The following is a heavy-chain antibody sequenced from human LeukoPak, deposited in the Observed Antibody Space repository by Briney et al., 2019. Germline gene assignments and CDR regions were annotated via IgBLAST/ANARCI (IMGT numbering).Heavy chain of an antibody. Sequence: TGGSLRLSCAVSGISLSNYGMSWVRQAPGKGLEWVAGISGSGGSTNYADSVKGRFTISRDNPKNTLYLQMNRLRAEDTAVYFCAKRGVVIRVILVGFNKEAYYFDSWGQGALVTVSS. CDR3: AKRGVVIRVILVGFNKEAYYFDS. J-gene: IGHJ4*02. D-gene: IGHD3-22*01. CDR2: ISGSGGST. CDR1: GISLSNYG. V-gene: IGHV3-23*01.